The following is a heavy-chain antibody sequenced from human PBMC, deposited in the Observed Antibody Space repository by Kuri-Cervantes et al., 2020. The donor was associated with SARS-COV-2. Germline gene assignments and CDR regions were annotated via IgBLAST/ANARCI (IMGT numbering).Heavy chain of an antibody. CDR2: VRGKANNYAT. CDR1: GFLFSASA. J-gene: IGHJ4*02. Sequence: GESLKISCEVSGFLFSASAIHWVRQGSGKGLEWVGRVRGKANNYATAYAASVKGRFTISRDDSKNMAYLQMNSLKTEDTAVYYCARDRGNYYDSSGYYLDYWGQGTLVTVSS. D-gene: IGHD3-22*01. V-gene: IGHV3-73*01. CDR3: ARDRGNYYDSSGYYLDY.